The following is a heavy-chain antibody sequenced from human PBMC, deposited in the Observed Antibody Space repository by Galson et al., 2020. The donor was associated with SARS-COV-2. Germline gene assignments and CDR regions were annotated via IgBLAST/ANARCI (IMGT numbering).Heavy chain of an antibody. J-gene: IGHJ6*02. CDR3: AREPARGIAAAGSIFGDYYYGMDV. CDR1: GYTFNDNY. CDR2: INPNSGGT. Sequence: ASAKVSCSASGYTFNDNYMHWVRQAPGQGLEWMGWINPNSGGTNYAQKFQGWVTMTRDTYISTAYMELSRLRSDDTAVYYCAREPARGIAAAGSIFGDYYYGMDVWGQGTTVTVSS. D-gene: IGHD6-13*01. V-gene: IGHV1-2*04.